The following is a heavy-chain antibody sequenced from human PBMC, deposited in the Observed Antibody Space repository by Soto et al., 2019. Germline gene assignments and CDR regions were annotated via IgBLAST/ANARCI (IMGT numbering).Heavy chain of an antibody. D-gene: IGHD3-10*01. CDR3: AGRYSVYVGFGELRDY. Sequence: QLQLQESGPGLVKPSETLSLTCTVSGGSISSSSYYWGWIRQPPGKGLEWIGSIYYSGSTYYNPSLKSRVTISVDTSKNQFSLKLSSVTAADTAVYYCAGRYSVYVGFGELRDYWGQGTLVTVSS. V-gene: IGHV4-39*01. J-gene: IGHJ4*02. CDR2: IYYSGST. CDR1: GGSISSSSYY.